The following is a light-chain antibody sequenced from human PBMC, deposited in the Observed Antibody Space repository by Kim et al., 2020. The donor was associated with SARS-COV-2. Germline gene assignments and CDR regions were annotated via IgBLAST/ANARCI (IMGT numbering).Light chain of an antibody. CDR3: AAWDDIQSGPV. V-gene: IGLV1-44*01. J-gene: IGLJ2*01. Sequence: GQTVTISCSGGSSNIGSNTASWYHQVPGTAPKLLIYYDKERPSGVPDRFSGSKSVTSASLAITGLQSGDEADYYCAAWDDIQSGPVFGGGTQLTVL. CDR1: SSNIGSNT. CDR2: YDK.